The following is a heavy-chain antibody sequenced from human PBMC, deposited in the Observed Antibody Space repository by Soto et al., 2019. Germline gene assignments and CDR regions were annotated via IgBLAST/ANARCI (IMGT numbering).Heavy chain of an antibody. J-gene: IGHJ5*02. CDR1: GGTFSSYA. CDR2: IIPIFGTA. D-gene: IGHD4-17*01. Sequence: SVKVSCKASGGTFSSYAISGVRQAPGQGLEWMGGIIPIFGTANYAQKFQGRVTITADKSTSTAYMELSSLRSEDTAVYYCARSRTTVVTPFDPWGQGTLVTVSS. V-gene: IGHV1-69*06. CDR3: ARSRTTVVTPFDP.